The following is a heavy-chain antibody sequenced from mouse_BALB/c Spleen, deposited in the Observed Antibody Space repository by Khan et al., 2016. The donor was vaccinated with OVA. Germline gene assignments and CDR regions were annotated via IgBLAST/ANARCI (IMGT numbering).Heavy chain of an antibody. D-gene: IGHD2-1*01. CDR1: GFNIKDTY. CDR3: ATLYVNPFAF. J-gene: IGHJ3*01. Sequence: EVQLVESGAELVKPGASVKLSCSASGFNIKDTYIHWMKQRPEQGLEWIGRIDPPNDDSKYGPKFQAKATLTADTSSNTAYLQLSSLTSEDTAVYYCATLYVNPFAFWGQGTLVSVSA. CDR2: IDPPNDDS. V-gene: IGHV14-3*02.